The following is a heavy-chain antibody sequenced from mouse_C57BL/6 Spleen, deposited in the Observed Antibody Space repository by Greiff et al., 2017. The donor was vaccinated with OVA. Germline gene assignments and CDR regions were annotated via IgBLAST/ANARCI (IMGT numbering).Heavy chain of an antibody. CDR2: INPGSGGT. D-gene: IGHD3-3*01. J-gene: IGHJ4*01. CDR3: ARSGVGQAMDY. CDR1: GYAFTNYL. V-gene: IGHV1-54*01. Sequence: QVQLQQSGAELVRPGTSVKVSCKASGYAFTNYLIEWVKQRPGQGLEWIGVINPGSGGTNYNEKFKGKATLTADKSSSTAYMQLSSLTSEDSAVYFCARSGVGQAMDYWGQGTSVTVSS.